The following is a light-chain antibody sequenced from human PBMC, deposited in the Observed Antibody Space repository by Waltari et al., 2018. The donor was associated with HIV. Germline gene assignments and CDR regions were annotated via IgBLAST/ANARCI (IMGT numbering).Light chain of an antibody. V-gene: IGLV2-14*01. CDR1: SSDVGGYNY. CDR3: SSYTSSSTLSV. CDR2: EVS. J-gene: IGLJ2*01. Sequence: QSALTQHASVSGSPGQSITISCTGTSSDVGGYNYVSWYQHHPGKAPKLLLYEVSNRPSGVSNRFSGSKSGNTASLIISGRQAEDEADYYCSSYTSSSTLSVFGGGTKLTVL.